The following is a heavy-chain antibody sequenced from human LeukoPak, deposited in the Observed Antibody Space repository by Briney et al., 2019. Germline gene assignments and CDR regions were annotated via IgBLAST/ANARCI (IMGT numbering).Heavy chain of an antibody. CDR2: INSDGSST. CDR3: ARGHPPGYSLDAFDI. CDR1: GFTFSSYW. J-gene: IGHJ3*02. V-gene: IGHV3-74*01. D-gene: IGHD6-13*01. Sequence: GGSLRLSCAASGFTFSSYWMHWVRQAPGKGLVWVSRINSDGSSTSYADSVKGRFTISRDNAKNTLYLQMNSLRAEDTAVYYCARGHPPGYSLDAFDIWGQGTMVTVSS.